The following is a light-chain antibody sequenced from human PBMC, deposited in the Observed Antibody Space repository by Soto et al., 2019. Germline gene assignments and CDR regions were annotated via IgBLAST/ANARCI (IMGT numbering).Light chain of an antibody. V-gene: IGLV2-11*01. CDR1: SSDVGGYNY. CDR2: DVS. Sequence: QSALTQPRSVSGTTGQSVTISCTGTSSDVGGYNYVSWYQQHPDKAPKVMIYDVSKRPSGVPDRFSGSKSGNTASLTISGLQAEDEADYYCCSYAGIYTYVFGSGTRSTS. CDR3: CSYAGIYTYV. J-gene: IGLJ1*01.